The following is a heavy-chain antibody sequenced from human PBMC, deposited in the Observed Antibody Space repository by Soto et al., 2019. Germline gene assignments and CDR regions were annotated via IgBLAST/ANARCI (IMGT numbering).Heavy chain of an antibody. J-gene: IGHJ3*02. V-gene: IGHV1-3*01. Sequence: ASVKVSCKASGYTFTSYAMHWVRQAPGQRLEWMGWINAGNGNTKYSQKFQGRVTITRDTSASTAYMELSSLRSEDTAVYYCAKRSYDFWSGHDAFDIWGQGTMVTVSS. D-gene: IGHD3-3*01. CDR2: INAGNGNT. CDR1: GYTFTSYA. CDR3: AKRSYDFWSGHDAFDI.